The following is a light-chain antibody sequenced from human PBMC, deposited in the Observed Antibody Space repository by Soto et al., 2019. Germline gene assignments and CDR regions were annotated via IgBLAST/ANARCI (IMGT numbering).Light chain of an antibody. V-gene: IGLV1-40*01. CDR3: SAYTARSTLV. J-gene: IGLJ3*02. Sequence: QSVLTQPPSVSGAPGQRVTIFCTGSSSNIGADYHVHWYQQLPGTAPRLLIYGNTNRPSGVPGRFSGSKSDTSASLAITGLQSEDEGDYYCSAYTARSTLVFGGGTKVTVL. CDR2: GNT. CDR1: SSNIGADYH.